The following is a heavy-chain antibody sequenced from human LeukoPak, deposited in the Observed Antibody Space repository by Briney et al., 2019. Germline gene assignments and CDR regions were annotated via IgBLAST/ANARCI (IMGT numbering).Heavy chain of an antibody. CDR2: INHSGST. D-gene: IGHD3-9*01. J-gene: IGHJ6*03. V-gene: IGHV4-34*01. CDR3: GRIGYDILTGYYSPYYYYYMDV. Sequence: SETLSLTCAVYGGSFSGYYWSWIRQPPGKGLEWIGEINHSGSTNYNPSLKSRVTISVDTSKNQFSLKLSSVTAADTDVYYCGRIGYDILTGYYSPYYYYYMDVWGKGTTVTISS. CDR1: GGSFSGYY.